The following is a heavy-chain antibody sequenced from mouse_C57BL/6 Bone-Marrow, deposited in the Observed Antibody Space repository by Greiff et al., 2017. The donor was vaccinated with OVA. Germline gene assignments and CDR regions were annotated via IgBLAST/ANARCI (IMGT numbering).Heavy chain of an antibody. V-gene: IGHV1-55*01. Sequence: VQLQQSGAELVKPGASVKMSCKASGYTFTSYWITWVKQRPGQGLEWIGDIYPGSGNTNYKYKFKSKATLTVDTSSSTAYMHLSSSAAEDSAVYYCSREWVDYWGQGTTLTVSS. CDR1: GYTFTSYW. CDR2: IYPGSGNT. D-gene: IGHD1-3*01. CDR3: SREWVDY. J-gene: IGHJ4*01.